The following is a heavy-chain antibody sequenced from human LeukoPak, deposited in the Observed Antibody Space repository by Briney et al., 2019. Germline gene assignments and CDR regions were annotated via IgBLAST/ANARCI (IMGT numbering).Heavy chain of an antibody. J-gene: IGHJ4*02. CDR2: IWYDGSNK. CDR3: ARDHSSGWYSGYFDY. D-gene: IGHD6-19*01. V-gene: IGHV3-33*01. Sequence: GGSLRLSCAASGFTFSSYYMHWVRQAPGKGLEWVAVIWYDGSNKYYADSVEGRFTIPGDNSKNTLHLQMNSLRAEDTAVYYCARDHSSGWYSGYFDYWGQGTLVTVSS. CDR1: GFTFSSYY.